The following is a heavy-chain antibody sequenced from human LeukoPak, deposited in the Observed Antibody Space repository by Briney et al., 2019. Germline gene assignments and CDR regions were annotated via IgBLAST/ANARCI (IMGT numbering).Heavy chain of an antibody. CDR1: GFTFSSYA. V-gene: IGHV3-43D*03. J-gene: IGHJ6*03. Sequence: GSLRLSCAASGFTFSSYAMTWVRQAPGKGLEWVSLISWDGGSTYYADSVKGRFTISRDNSKNSLYLQMNSLRAEDTALYYCAKGLYYYYYMGVWGKGTTVTVSS. CDR3: AKGLYYYYYMGV. CDR2: ISWDGGST.